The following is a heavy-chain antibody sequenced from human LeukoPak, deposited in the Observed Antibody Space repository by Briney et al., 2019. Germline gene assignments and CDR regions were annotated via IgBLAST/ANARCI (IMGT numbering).Heavy chain of an antibody. V-gene: IGHV3-23*01. Sequence: GGSLRLSCAASGFTFSSYAMSWVRQAPGKGLEWVSAISGSGGSTYYADSVKGRFTISRGNSKNTLYLQMNSLRAEDTAVYYCAKNVHCSSTSCYRGRAEYFQHWGQGTLVTVSS. CDR3: AKNVHCSSTSCYRGRAEYFQH. D-gene: IGHD2-2*01. CDR2: ISGSGGST. CDR1: GFTFSSYA. J-gene: IGHJ1*01.